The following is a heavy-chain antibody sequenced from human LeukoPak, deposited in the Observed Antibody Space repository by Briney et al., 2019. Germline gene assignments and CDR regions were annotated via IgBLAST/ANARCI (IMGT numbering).Heavy chain of an antibody. V-gene: IGHV4-4*02. CDR1: GGSISSSNW. CDR3: ARQGDSSGYLLWYFDL. CDR2: IYHSGST. J-gene: IGHJ2*01. Sequence: SETLSLTCAVSGGSISSSNWWSWVRQPPGKGLEWIGEIYHSGSTNYNPSLKSRVTISVDKSKNQFSLKLSSVTAADTAVYYCARQGDSSGYLLWYFDLWGRGTLVTVSS. D-gene: IGHD3-22*01.